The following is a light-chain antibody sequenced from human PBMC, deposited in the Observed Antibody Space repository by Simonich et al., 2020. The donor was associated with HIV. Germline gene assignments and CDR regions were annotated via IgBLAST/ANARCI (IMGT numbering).Light chain of an antibody. CDR3: PQYYSTPLIT. CDR2: WAA. Sequence: DIVMTQSPDSLAVSLGERATINCKSSQSVLYSSNNKNYLAWYPQKPGQPPKLLIYWAATREAGFPDRFSGSGSGTDFTLTISSLQAEDVAVYYCPQYYSTPLITFGQGTRLEIK. CDR1: QSVLYSSNNKNY. V-gene: IGKV4-1*01. J-gene: IGKJ5*01.